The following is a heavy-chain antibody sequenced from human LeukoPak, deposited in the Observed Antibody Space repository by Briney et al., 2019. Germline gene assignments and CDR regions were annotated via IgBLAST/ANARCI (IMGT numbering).Heavy chain of an antibody. J-gene: IGHJ4*02. CDR2: IGGGGANT. CDR1: GFTFSSYG. CDR3: AKTNGYYDL. V-gene: IGHV3-23*01. Sequence: GGSLRLSCAASGFTFSSYGMSWVRKAPGKGLEWVSSIGGGGANTYYADSVKGRFTISRDNSKSTMYLQMNSLRAEDTAVYHCAKTNGYYDLWGQGTLVTVSS. D-gene: IGHD3-22*01.